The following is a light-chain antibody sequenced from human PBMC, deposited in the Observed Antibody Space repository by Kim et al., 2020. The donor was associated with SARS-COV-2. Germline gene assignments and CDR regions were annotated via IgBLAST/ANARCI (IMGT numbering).Light chain of an antibody. CDR3: QQYNGHSPSWT. J-gene: IGKJ1*01. CDR2: DAS. Sequence: DIQMTQSPSTLSASVGDRVTITCRASQSIRSWLAWYQQKPGKAPKVLIYDASSLESGVPSRFSGSGSGTEFTLTISSLQPDDFATYYCQQYNGHSPSWTFGQGTKVDIK. V-gene: IGKV1-5*01. CDR1: QSIRSW.